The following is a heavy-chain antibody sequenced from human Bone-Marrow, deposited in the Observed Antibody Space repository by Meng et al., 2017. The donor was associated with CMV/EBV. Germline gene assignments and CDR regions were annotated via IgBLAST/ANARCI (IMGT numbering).Heavy chain of an antibody. CDR2: ISGNGRTT. Sequence: GALKISCAASGFLFTDYWMHWVRQAPGKGLVWVSRISGNGRTTNYADSVKGRFLISRDNTKNTVYLQMNSLSAEDTALYWCARDQDFRGQGTLVTVSS. CDR1: GFLFTDYW. CDR3: ARDQDF. J-gene: IGHJ4*02. V-gene: IGHV3-74*01.